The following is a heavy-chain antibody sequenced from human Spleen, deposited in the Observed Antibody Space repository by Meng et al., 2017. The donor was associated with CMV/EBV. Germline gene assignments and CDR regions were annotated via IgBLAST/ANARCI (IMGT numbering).Heavy chain of an antibody. J-gene: IGHJ4*02. Sequence: GESLKISCAASGFTFSSYAMSWVRQAPGKGLEWVSAISGSGGSTYYADSVKGRFTSSRDNSKNTLYLQMNSLRAEDTAVYYCAKDMWYQLLFCLFDYWGQGTLVTVSS. D-gene: IGHD2-2*01. CDR1: GFTFSSYA. CDR3: AKDMWYQLLFCLFDY. CDR2: ISGSGGST. V-gene: IGHV3-23*01.